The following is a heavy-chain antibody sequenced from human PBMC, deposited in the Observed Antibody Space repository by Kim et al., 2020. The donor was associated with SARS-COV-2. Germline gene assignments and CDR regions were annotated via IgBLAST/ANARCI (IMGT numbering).Heavy chain of an antibody. CDR2: ISYDGSNK. CDR3: AKERGKRNAFDI. D-gene: IGHD3-10*01. CDR1: GFTFSSYG. J-gene: IGHJ3*02. V-gene: IGHV3-30*18. Sequence: GGSLRLSCAASGFTFSSYGMHWVRQAPGKGLEWVAVISYDGSNKYYADSVKGRFTISRDNSKNTLYLQMNSLRAEDTAVYYCAKERGKRNAFDIWGQGTMVTVSS.